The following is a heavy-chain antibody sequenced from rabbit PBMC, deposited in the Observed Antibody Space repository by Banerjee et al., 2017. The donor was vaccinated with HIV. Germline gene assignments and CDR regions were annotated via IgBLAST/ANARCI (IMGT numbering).Heavy chain of an antibody. V-gene: IGHV1S40*01. CDR1: GFSFSSSYG. CDR2: IDPGKGST. Sequence: QSLEESGGDLVKPGASLTLTCTASGFSFSSSYGMCWVRPAPGKGLEWIGCIDPGKGSTDYASWAKGRFTISKTSSTTVTLQMTSLTAADTATYFCARDPYGDTTGYTSFNLWGPGTLVTDS. J-gene: IGHJ4*01. D-gene: IGHD7-1*01. CDR3: ARDPYGDTTGYTSFNL.